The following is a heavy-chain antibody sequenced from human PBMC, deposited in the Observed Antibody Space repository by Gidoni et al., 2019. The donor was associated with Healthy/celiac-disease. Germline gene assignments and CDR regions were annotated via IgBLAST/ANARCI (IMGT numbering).Heavy chain of an antibody. D-gene: IGHD3-16*01. CDR2: ISGSGGST. J-gene: IGHJ5*02. Sequence: EVQLLESGGGLVQPGGSLRLSCAASGFTFSSYAMSWVRQAPGKGLEWVSAISGSGGSTYYADSVKGRFTISRDNSKNTLYLQMNSLRAEDTAVYYCAKDFYDYVWGSPKDWFDPWGQGTLVTVSS. CDR1: GFTFSSYA. V-gene: IGHV3-23*01. CDR3: AKDFYDYVWGSPKDWFDP.